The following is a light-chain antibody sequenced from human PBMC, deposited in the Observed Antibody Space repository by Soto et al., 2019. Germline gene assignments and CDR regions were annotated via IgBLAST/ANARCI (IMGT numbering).Light chain of an antibody. CDR2: EVS. J-gene: IGLJ1*01. Sequence: QSVLTQPASVSGSPGQSITISCTGTSSDVGGYNYVSWYQQHPGKAPKLMIYEVSNRPSGVSNRFSGSKSANTASLTISGLQAEDEADYYCSSYTSSSTYYVFGTGTKVTVL. CDR1: SSDVGGYNY. CDR3: SSYTSSSTYYV. V-gene: IGLV2-14*01.